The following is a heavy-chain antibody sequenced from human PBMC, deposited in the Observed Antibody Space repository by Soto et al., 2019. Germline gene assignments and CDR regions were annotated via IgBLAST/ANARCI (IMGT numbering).Heavy chain of an antibody. D-gene: IGHD5-12*01. CDR1: GFSFSSYA. Sequence: EVQLLESGGGLVQPGGSLRLSCAASGFSFSSYAMVWVRQAPGKGLEWVSVISARGGNSYFADSVKGRFTISRDNSKNVLSLEMNSLRAEDTAIYFCAKGSLEYSASVDNWGQGTLVLVSS. V-gene: IGHV3-23*01. CDR2: ISARGGNS. CDR3: AKGSLEYSASVDN. J-gene: IGHJ4*02.